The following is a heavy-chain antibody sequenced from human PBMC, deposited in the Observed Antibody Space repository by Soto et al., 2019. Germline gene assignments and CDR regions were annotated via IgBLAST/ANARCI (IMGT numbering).Heavy chain of an antibody. Sequence: PSETLSLTCTVSGGSISGYYWSWIRQPPGKGLEWIGYIYYSGSSNYSPSLKSRVTMSVDTSKNQFSLKLSSVTAADTAVYYCARQGRYGDYYFDHWGQGTPVTVS. J-gene: IGHJ4*02. CDR1: GGSISGYY. D-gene: IGHD4-17*01. V-gene: IGHV4-59*08. CDR2: IYYSGSS. CDR3: ARQGRYGDYYFDH.